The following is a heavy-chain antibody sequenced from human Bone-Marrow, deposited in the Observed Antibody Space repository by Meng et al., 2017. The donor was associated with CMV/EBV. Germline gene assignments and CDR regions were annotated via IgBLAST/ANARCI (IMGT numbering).Heavy chain of an antibody. D-gene: IGHD6-19*01. Sequence: GESLKISCAASGFTFSSYWMHWVRQAPGKGLVWVSRINSDGSSTSYADSVKGRFTISRDNAKNSLYLQMNSLRAEDTAVYYCASAGVWQWLSIGDYWGQGTLVTVSS. J-gene: IGHJ4*02. CDR3: ASAGVWQWLSIGDY. CDR1: GFTFSSYW. CDR2: INSDGSST. V-gene: IGHV3-74*01.